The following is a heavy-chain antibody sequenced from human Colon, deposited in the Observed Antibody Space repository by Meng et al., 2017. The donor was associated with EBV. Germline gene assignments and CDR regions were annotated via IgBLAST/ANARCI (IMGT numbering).Heavy chain of an antibody. D-gene: IGHD6-19*01. CDR3: ARVSSGWDYFDY. Sequence: QVQLKDPGPGLVKPSQTLSLTCTVSGGSVSSGGYYWTWIRQHPGKGLEWFGHIYYSGSTFYNPSLKRRVIISIDTSKNQFSLNLRSVTAADTAVYYCARVSSGWDYFDYWGQGTLVTVSS. CDR2: IYYSGST. CDR1: GGSVSSGGYY. J-gene: IGHJ4*02. V-gene: IGHV4-31*03.